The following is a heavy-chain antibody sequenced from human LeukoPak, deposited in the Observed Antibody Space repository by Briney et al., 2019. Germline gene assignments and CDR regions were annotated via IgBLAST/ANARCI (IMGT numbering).Heavy chain of an antibody. D-gene: IGHD3-10*01. Sequence: SETLSLTCTVSGGSISSYYWSWIRQPPGKGLEWIGYIYYSGSTNYNPSLKSRVTISVDTSKNQFSLKLSSVTAADTAVYYCARARSDYYGSGSYYEYYYYMDVWGKGTTVTVSS. V-gene: IGHV4-59*01. CDR2: IYYSGST. CDR1: GGSISSYY. CDR3: ARARSDYYGSGSYYEYYYYMDV. J-gene: IGHJ6*03.